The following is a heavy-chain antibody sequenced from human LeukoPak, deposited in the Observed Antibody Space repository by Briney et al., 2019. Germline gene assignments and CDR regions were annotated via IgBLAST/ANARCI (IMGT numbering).Heavy chain of an antibody. CDR2: IYYGGST. Sequence: SETLSLTCTVSGGSISSYYWSWIRQPPGKGLEWIGYIYYGGSTNYNPSLKSRVTISVDTSKNQFSLKLSSVTAADTAVYYCAGSLVTTLTDYWGQGTLVTVSS. V-gene: IGHV4-59*01. D-gene: IGHD4-17*01. J-gene: IGHJ4*02. CDR1: GGSISSYY. CDR3: AGSLVTTLTDY.